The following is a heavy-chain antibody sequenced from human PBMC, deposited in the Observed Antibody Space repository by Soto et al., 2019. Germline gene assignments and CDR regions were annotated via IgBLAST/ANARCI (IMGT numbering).Heavy chain of an antibody. CDR3: ARLSYYYDSSGYPDY. CDR2: IIPIFGTA. V-gene: IGHV1-69*13. J-gene: IGHJ4*02. Sequence: SVKVSCKASGGTFSSYAISWVRQAPGQGLEWMGGIIPIFGTANYAQKFQGRVTITADESTSTAYMELSSLRSEDTAVYYCARLSYYYDSSGYPDYWGQGTQVTV. D-gene: IGHD3-22*01. CDR1: GGTFSSYA.